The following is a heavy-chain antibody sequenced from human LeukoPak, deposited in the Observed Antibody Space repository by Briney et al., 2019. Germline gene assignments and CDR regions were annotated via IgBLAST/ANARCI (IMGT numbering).Heavy chain of an antibody. Sequence: GGSLRLSCAASGFAFSSYWIHWVRQAPGKGLAWVSRVNSDGSTTTYADSVKGRFTISRDNAKNSLYLQMNSLRDEDTAVYYCARSVRHNWDNAFDIWGQGTMVTVSS. CDR2: VNSDGSTT. CDR1: GFAFSSYW. J-gene: IGHJ3*02. V-gene: IGHV3-74*03. D-gene: IGHD1/OR15-1a*01. CDR3: ARSVRHNWDNAFDI.